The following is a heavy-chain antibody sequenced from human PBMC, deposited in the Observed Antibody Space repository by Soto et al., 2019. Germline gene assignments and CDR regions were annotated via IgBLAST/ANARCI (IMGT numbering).Heavy chain of an antibody. J-gene: IGHJ4*02. V-gene: IGHV3-23*01. D-gene: IGHD2-2*01. CDR3: AQVPRGIGVVPAAVN. CDR2: ISGSGGST. Sequence: EVQLLEAGGGLEQPGGSLRLSCVGSGHTFHNYAMTWVRQAPGKGLEWVSGISGSGGSTYDADSVRGRFTISREDSENTLYLQMNSLTAEDMAVYYCAQVPRGIGVVPAAVNWGQGTLVTVSS. CDR1: GHTFHNYA.